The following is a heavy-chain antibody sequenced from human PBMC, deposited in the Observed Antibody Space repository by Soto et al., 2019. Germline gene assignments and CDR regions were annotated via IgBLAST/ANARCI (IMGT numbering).Heavy chain of an antibody. CDR1: GFTFSSYA. V-gene: IGHV3-23*01. CDR3: ARISGGLGGFGELFPMPHFDY. CDR2: ISGSGGST. J-gene: IGHJ4*02. D-gene: IGHD3-10*01. Sequence: QSGGSLRLSCAASGFTFSSYAMSWVRQAPGKGLEWVSAISGSGGSTYYADSVKGRFTISRDNSKNTLYLQMNSLRAEDTAVYYCARISGGLGGFGELFPMPHFDYWGQGTLVTVSS.